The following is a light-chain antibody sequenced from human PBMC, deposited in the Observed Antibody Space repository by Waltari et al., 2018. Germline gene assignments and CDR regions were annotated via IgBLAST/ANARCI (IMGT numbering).Light chain of an antibody. J-gene: IGLJ2*01. CDR1: DSDIGAYNY. Sequence: QSALAQPASVSGSPGQSITISCTGTDSDIGAYNYVSWYQQHPSISPKLLLYDVSDRPSGVSDRFSGSKSGKTASLTISGLQPEDAADYYCSSYTRRNTVIFGGGTKLTVV. V-gene: IGLV2-14*03. CDR2: DVS. CDR3: SSYTRRNTVI.